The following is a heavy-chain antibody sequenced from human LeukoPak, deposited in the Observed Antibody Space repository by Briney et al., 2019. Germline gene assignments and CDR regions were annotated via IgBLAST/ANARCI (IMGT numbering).Heavy chain of an antibody. V-gene: IGHV3-23*01. Sequence: GGSLRLSCTASGFTFSRNAMNWVRQAPGKELGWVSLISSSGGTTYYADSVKGRFTISRDNSRSTLYLQMNSLRAEDTAVYYCASWAGVGTSSWYFGPFDYWGQETLVTVSS. D-gene: IGHD6-13*01. CDR1: GFTFSRNA. CDR2: ISSSGGTT. J-gene: IGHJ4*02. CDR3: ASWAGVGTSSWYFGPFDY.